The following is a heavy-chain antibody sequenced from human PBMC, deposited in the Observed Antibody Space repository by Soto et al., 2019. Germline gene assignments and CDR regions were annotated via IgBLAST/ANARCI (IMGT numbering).Heavy chain of an antibody. CDR3: ARDRGDDAHDYYHNAMDV. Sequence: EVQLVESGGGLVKPGGSLRLSCISSGFTFRTYTMNWVRQAPGKGLEWVSGIRGFSPYTFYAESVKGRFTISRDNAKNSLYLQMNSLRAEDTAVYYCARDRGDDAHDYYHNAMDVWGQGTTVTVSS. J-gene: IGHJ6*02. CDR2: IRGFSPYT. CDR1: GFTFRTYT. D-gene: IGHD3-10*01. V-gene: IGHV3-21*01.